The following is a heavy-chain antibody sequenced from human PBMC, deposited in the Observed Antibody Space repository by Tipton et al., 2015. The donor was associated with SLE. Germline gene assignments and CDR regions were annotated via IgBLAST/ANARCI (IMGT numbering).Heavy chain of an antibody. V-gene: IGHV4-59*01. J-gene: IGHJ6*02. CDR3: ARGYFYYYYAMDV. CDR1: GGSISSYF. Sequence: LRLSCTVSGGSISSYFWSWIRQPPGKGLEWLGYADYSGSTNYNPSLKSRVTISVDTSKNQFSLRLSSVTAADTAVYYCARGYFYYYYAMDVWGQGTTVTVS. CDR2: ADYSGST.